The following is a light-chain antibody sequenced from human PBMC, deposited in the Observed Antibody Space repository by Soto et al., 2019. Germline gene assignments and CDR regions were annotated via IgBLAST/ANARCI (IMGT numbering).Light chain of an antibody. CDR2: TTS. V-gene: IGKV3-20*01. CDR1: QSVTSSC. Sequence: EIVLTQSPGTLSLSPGERATLTCTASQSVTSSCLAWYQRKPGQAPRLLIHTTSIRATDIPDRFSGSGSGTDFTLTISSLEPEDFAVYYCQQCGGSHMFSLAPGTXVDI. CDR3: QQCGGSHMFS. J-gene: IGKJ3*01.